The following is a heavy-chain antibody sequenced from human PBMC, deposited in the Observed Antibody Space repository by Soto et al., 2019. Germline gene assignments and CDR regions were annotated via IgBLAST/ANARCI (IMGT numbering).Heavy chain of an antibody. V-gene: IGHV1-69*04. CDR2: IIPILGIA. J-gene: IGHJ3*02. Sequence: SVKVSCKASGGTFSSYTISWVRQAPGQGLEWMGRIIPILGIANYAQKFQGRVTITADKSTSTAYMELSSLRSEDTAVYYCARDCSSTSCYYPDAFDIWGQGTMVTVSS. CDR3: ARDCSSTSCYYPDAFDI. CDR1: GGTFSSYT. D-gene: IGHD2-2*01.